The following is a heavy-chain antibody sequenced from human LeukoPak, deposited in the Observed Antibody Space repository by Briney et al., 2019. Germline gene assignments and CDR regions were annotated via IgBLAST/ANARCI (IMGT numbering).Heavy chain of an antibody. CDR3: ARGGITGGVGALWRNRRKNYFDY. CDR2: ISSSGSTI. CDR1: GFTFSSYE. V-gene: IGHV3-48*03. D-gene: IGHD1-26*01. Sequence: GGSLRLSCAASGFTFSSYEMNWVRQAPGKGLEWVSYISSSGSTIYYADSVKGRFTISRDNAKNSLYLQMNSLRAEDTAVYYYARGGITGGVGALWRNRRKNYFDYWGQGTLVTVSS. J-gene: IGHJ4*02.